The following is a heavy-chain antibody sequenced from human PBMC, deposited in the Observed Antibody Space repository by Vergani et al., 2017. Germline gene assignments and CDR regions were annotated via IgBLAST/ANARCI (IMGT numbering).Heavy chain of an antibody. V-gene: IGHV1-2*02. CDR1: GYTFTGYY. D-gene: IGHD3-10*01. Sequence: QVQLVQSGAEVKKPGASVKVFCKASGYTFTGYYMHWLRQAPGQGLVWMGWINPNSGGTNYAQKFQGRVTMTRDPAISTAYMELSRLRSDDTAVYYCARGRLAMVRGVLLRAAPYNWFDPRGQGSLVAVSS. CDR2: INPNSGGT. J-gene: IGHJ5*02. CDR3: ARGRLAMVRGVLLRAAPYNWFDP.